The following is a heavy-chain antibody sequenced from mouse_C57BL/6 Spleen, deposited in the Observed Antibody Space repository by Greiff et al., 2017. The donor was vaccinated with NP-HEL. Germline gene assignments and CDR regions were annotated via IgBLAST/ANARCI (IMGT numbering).Heavy chain of an antibody. Sequence: QVQLQQSGAELARPGASVKLSCKASGYTFTSYGISWVKQRTGQGLEWIGEIYPRSGNTYYNEKFKGKATLTADKSSSTAYMELRSLTSEDSEVYFCALINSKRDAMDYWGQGTSVTVSS. CDR2: IYPRSGNT. CDR1: GYTFTSYG. V-gene: IGHV1-81*01. J-gene: IGHJ4*01. CDR3: ALINSKRDAMDY. D-gene: IGHD2-5*01.